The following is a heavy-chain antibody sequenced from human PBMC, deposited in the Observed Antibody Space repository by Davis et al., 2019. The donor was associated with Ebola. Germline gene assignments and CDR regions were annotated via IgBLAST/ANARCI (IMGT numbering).Heavy chain of an antibody. CDR2: IWFDGNNK. CDR3: ARGQRLSEY. V-gene: IGHV3-33*01. Sequence: PGGSLRLSCVASGFRFSDHAMHWVRQAPGKGLEWVVDIWFDGNNKFYGDSVKGRFTISRDNSKNTVYLQMNSLRADDTAVYYCARGQRLSEYWGLGTLVTVSS. CDR1: GFRFSDHA. J-gene: IGHJ4*02.